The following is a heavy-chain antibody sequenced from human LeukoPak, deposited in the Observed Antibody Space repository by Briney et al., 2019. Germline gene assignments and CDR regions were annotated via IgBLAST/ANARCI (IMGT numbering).Heavy chain of an antibody. D-gene: IGHD3-10*01. CDR3: ARLVFRASGTVWFGELLSTSYNWFDP. CDR2: IYYSGTT. V-gene: IGHV4-39*01. Sequence: SETLSLTCTVSGDSISSNIYYWAWIRQPPGQGLEWIGSIYYSGTTYYNPSLKSRVTISVDTSKNQFSLKLSSVTAADTAVYYCARLVFRASGTVWFGELLSTSYNWFDPWGQGTLVTVSS. CDR1: GDSISSNIYY. J-gene: IGHJ5*02.